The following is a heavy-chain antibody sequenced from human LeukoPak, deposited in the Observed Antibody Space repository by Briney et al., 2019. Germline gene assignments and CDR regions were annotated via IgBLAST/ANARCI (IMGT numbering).Heavy chain of an antibody. CDR2: INHSGST. V-gene: IGHV4-34*01. D-gene: IGHD5-18*01. CDR1: GGSFSGYY. CDR3: ARCGYSYGSGIRFWFDP. J-gene: IGHJ5*02. Sequence: SETLSLTCAVYGGSFSGYYWSWIRQPPGKGLEWIGEINHSGSTNYNPSLKSRVTISVDTSKNQFSLKLSSVTAADTAVYYCARCGYSYGSGIRFWFDPWGQETLVTVSS.